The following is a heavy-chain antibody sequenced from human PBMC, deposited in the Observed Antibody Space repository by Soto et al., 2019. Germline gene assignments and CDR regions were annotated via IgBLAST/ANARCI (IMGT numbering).Heavy chain of an antibody. Sequence: GGSLRLSCAASGLAFSNYAISWVRQAPGKGLEWVSTISASGYSAYYGGAVKGRFTTSRDNSKSTLYLQMNRLRPDDTAVYYCAKGEQLWEPFDHGGPGTQVTVSS. V-gene: IGHV3-23*01. CDR1: GLAFSNYA. CDR2: ISASGYSA. D-gene: IGHD5-18*01. J-gene: IGHJ4*02. CDR3: AKGEQLWEPFDH.